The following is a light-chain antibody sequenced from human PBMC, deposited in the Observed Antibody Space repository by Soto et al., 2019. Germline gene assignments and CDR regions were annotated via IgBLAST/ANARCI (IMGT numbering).Light chain of an antibody. CDR3: QHYNSYSWT. J-gene: IGKJ1*01. Sequence: DIQMTQSPSTLSASVGDRVTITCRASQSISSWLAWYQQKPGKAPKLLIYKASSLESGVPSRFSGSGSGTKFTLTISSLQPYDFATYYCQHYNSYSWTFGQGTKVEIK. V-gene: IGKV1-5*03. CDR2: KAS. CDR1: QSISSW.